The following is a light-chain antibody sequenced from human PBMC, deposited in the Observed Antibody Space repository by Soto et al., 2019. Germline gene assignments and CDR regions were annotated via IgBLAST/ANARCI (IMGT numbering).Light chain of an antibody. J-gene: IGKJ1*01. CDR1: QSISSF. CDR2: AAS. Sequence: IQMTQSQSSLSASVGDRVTITCRASQSISSFLNWYQQKPGKVPKLLIYAASTLQSEVPSRFSGSGSGTDFTLTISSLQPEDFATYYCQQTYITWTFGQGTKVDIK. V-gene: IGKV1-39*01. CDR3: QQTYITWT.